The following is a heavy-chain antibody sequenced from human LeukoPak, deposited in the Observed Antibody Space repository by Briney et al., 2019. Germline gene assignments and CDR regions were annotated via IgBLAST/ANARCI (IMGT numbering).Heavy chain of an antibody. CDR3: ARERQDTILHSGAFDI. D-gene: IGHD2-21*01. Sequence: GRSLRLSCAASGFTFSTYFMHWVRQAPGKGLEWVADIASDGSHTFYVDSVKGRFTISRDNSKNTLYLQMNSLRAEDTAVYFCARERQDTILHSGAFDIWGQGTMVTVSS. V-gene: IGHV3-30-3*01. CDR1: GFTFSTYF. J-gene: IGHJ3*02. CDR2: IASDGSHT.